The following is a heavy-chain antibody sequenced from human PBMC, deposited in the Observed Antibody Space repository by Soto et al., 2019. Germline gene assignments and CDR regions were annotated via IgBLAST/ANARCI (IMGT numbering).Heavy chain of an antibody. Sequence: GGSLRLSCAASGFTFSDSAIHWVRQASGKGLEWVGRIRNKASTYATGYAASVKGRFTISRDDSKNTAYLQMNSLKTEDTAVYYCTRVSVTPFDYWGQGTLVTVCS. CDR3: TRVSVTPFDY. CDR1: GFTFSDSA. V-gene: IGHV3-73*01. J-gene: IGHJ4*02. CDR2: IRNKASTYAT. D-gene: IGHD4-17*01.